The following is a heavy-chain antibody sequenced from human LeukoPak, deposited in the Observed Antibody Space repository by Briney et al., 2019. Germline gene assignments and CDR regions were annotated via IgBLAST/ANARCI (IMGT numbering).Heavy chain of an antibody. CDR3: ARDPLDY. CDR1: GFTFSSYS. V-gene: IGHV3-48*01. Sequence: GGSLRLSCAASGFTFSSYSMNWVRQAPGKGLEWVSYISSSSSTIYYADSVKGRFTISRDNSKNTLYLQMGSLRAEDMAVYYCARDPLDYWGQGTLVTVSS. J-gene: IGHJ4*02. CDR2: ISSSSSTI.